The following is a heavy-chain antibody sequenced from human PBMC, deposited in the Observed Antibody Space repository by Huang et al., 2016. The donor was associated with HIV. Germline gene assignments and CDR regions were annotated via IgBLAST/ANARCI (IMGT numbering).Heavy chain of an antibody. CDR3: ARQGVGDFVVEPTGLGAFDI. J-gene: IGHJ3*02. D-gene: IGHD2-2*01. Sequence: EVQLVQSGAVVKKPGESLKISCKGSGYTFNGYWIGWVGQMPGKGLEWVASIYPSDSDTTYSPSFQGQVTISADKSISTAYLQWSGLKASDTAMYYCARQGVGDFVVEPTGLGAFDIWGQGTMVTVSS. CDR2: IYPSDSDT. V-gene: IGHV5-51*01. CDR1: GYTFNGYW.